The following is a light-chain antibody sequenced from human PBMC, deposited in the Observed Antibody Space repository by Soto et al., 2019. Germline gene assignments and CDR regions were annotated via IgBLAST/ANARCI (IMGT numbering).Light chain of an antibody. Sequence: QSVLNQPASVSGSPGQSITISCTGTSSDVGGYNYVSWYQQHPGKAPKLMIYDVSNRPSGVSNRFSGSKSGNTASLTISGLQAEDEADYYCSSYTSSSTDYAFGTGTKVTVL. V-gene: IGLV2-14*01. CDR3: SSYTSSSTDYA. CDR2: DVS. J-gene: IGLJ1*01. CDR1: SSDVGGYNY.